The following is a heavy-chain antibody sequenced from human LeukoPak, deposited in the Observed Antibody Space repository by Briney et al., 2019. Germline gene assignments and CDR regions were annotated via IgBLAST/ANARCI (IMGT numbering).Heavy chain of an antibody. CDR3: AKEKDFWGILGVFDN. Sequence: GGSLRLSCAASDFTFTSYAMSWVRQAPGKGLEWVAGISGGGGGSHYADSVKGRFSIARDNSKNTLYLEMNSLRAEDTAIYYCAKEKDFWGILGVFDNWGQGTLVTVSS. J-gene: IGHJ4*02. CDR2: ISGGGGGS. D-gene: IGHD3-16*01. V-gene: IGHV3-23*01. CDR1: DFTFTSYA.